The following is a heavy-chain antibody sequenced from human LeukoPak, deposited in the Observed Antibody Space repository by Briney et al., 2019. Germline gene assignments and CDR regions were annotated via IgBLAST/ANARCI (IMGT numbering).Heavy chain of an antibody. CDR1: GDSVTKHY. CDR3: ARSTGQGDFRGPAQWWLDP. V-gene: IGHV4-4*07. D-gene: IGHD3-10*01. CDR2: IYPGGNF. J-gene: IGHJ5*02. Sequence: SETLSLTCSVSGDSVTKHYWSWIRQSAAKGLECIGRIYPGGNFDSNPSLKSRVTMSLDTSKNQLSLKMYSVTAADTAVYFCARSTGQGDFRGPAQWWLDPWGQGTLVTVSS.